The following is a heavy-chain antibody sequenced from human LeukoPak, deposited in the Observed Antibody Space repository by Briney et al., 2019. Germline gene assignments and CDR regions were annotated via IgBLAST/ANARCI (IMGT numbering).Heavy chain of an antibody. D-gene: IGHD7-27*01. CDR3: ARDSITGDDAFDI. V-gene: IGHV3-21*01. CDR1: GFTFSSYA. Sequence: PGRSLRLSCAASGFTFSSYAMHWVRQAPGKGLEWVSSISSSSSYIYYADSVKGRFTISRDNAKNSLYLQMNSLRAEDTAVYYCARDSITGDDAFDIWGQGTMVTVSS. J-gene: IGHJ3*02. CDR2: ISSSSSYI.